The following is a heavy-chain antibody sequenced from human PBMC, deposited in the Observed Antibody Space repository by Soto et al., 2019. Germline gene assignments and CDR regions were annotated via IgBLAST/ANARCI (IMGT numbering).Heavy chain of an antibody. V-gene: IGHV3-23*01. CDR2: ISTSGGST. D-gene: IGHD6-13*01. J-gene: IGHJ4*02. CDR3: GGNLDY. CDR1: GFTFSTYA. Sequence: HPGGSLRLSCAASGFTFSTYAMSWVRQAPGKGLEWVSSISTSGGSTYYADSVKGRFTISRDNSKNTLYLQTNSLRAGDTAVYYCGGNLDYRGQGTLVTVSS.